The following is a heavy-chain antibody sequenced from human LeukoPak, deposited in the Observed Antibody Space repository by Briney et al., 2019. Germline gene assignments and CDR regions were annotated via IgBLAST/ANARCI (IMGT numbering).Heavy chain of an antibody. CDR3: ARGKISSGWYQGFDY. D-gene: IGHD6-19*01. V-gene: IGHV4-34*01. CDR2: INHSGST. J-gene: IGHJ4*02. Sequence: SETLSLTCAVYGGSFSGYYWSWIRQPPGKGLEWIGEINHSGSTNYNPSLKSRVTISVDTSKNQFSLKLSSVTAADTAVYYCARGKISSGWYQGFDYWGQGTLVTVSS. CDR1: GGSFSGYY.